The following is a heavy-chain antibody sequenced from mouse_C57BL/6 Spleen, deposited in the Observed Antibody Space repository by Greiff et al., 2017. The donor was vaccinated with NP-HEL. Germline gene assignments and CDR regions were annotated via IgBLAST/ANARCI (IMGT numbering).Heavy chain of an antibody. V-gene: IGHV5-6*01. Sequence: EVMLVESGGDLVKPGGSLKLSCAASGFTFSSYGMSWVRQTPDKRLEWVATISSGGSYTYYLDSVKGRFTISRDNAKNTLYLQMSSLKSEDTAMYYCARHWVTTVVAKNFDVWGTGTTVTVSS. CDR3: ARHWVTTVVAKNFDV. CDR2: ISSGGSYT. CDR1: GFTFSSYG. J-gene: IGHJ1*03. D-gene: IGHD1-1*01.